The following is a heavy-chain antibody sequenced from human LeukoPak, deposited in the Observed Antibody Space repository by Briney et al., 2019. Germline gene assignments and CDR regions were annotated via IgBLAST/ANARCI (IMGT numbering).Heavy chain of an antibody. Sequence: GGSLRLSCAASGFTFSSYAMSWVRQAPGKGLEWVSAISGSAGTTDYADSVKGRFTISRDNSKNTLYLQINSLRAEDTAVYYCAKRVGAIPGFDYWGQGTLVTVSS. CDR3: AKRVGAIPGFDY. V-gene: IGHV3-23*01. CDR1: GFTFSSYA. J-gene: IGHJ4*02. D-gene: IGHD1-26*01. CDR2: ISGSAGTT.